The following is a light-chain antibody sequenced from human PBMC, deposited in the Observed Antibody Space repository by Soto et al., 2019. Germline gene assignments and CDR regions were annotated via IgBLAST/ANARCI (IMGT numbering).Light chain of an antibody. V-gene: IGKV3-20*01. CDR2: GAS. Sequence: EIVLTQSPGTLSLSPGESATLSCRASQSILSSYLAWYQQKRGQSPRLLIYGASNRATGIPDRFSGDGSGTDFTLKISGLEPEDFAVYYCQQYALSPLTFGGGTKVEI. J-gene: IGKJ4*01. CDR1: QSILSSY. CDR3: QQYALSPLT.